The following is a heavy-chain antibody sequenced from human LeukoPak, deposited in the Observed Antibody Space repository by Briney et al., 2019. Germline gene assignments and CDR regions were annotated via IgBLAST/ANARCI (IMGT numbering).Heavy chain of an antibody. CDR3: AKDLGGTGSYFNY. V-gene: IGHV3-30*18. CDR1: GFTFSSYG. CDR2: ISYDGSNK. J-gene: IGHJ4*02. Sequence: GGSLRLSCIASGFTFSSYGMHWVRQTPGKGPEWVALISYDGSNKVYADSVKGRFTISRDNSKNTLSLQMNSLRAEDTALYYCAKDLGGTGSYFNYWGQGTLVTVSS. D-gene: IGHD7-27*01.